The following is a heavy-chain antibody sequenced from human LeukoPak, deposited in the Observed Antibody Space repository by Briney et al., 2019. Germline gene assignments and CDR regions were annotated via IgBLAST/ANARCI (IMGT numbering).Heavy chain of an antibody. V-gene: IGHV3-74*03. J-gene: IGHJ6*02. Sequence: GGSLRLSCAASGFTFSSYWMHWVRQAPGKGLVWVSRINSDGRSTTYADSVKGRFTFSRDNAKNTLYLQMNSLRAGDTAVYYCARSRYHGMDVWGQGTTVTVSS. CDR1: GFTFSSYW. CDR3: ARSRYHGMDV. CDR2: INSDGRST.